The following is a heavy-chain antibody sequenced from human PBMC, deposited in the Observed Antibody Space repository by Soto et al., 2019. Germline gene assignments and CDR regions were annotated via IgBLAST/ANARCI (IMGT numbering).Heavy chain of an antibody. Sequence: EVQLLESGGGLVQPGGSLRLSCAASGFTFNSYAMTWVRQAPGKGLEWVSGFSGSGGSTDYADSVKGRFTISRDNSKNTLYLQMNSLRAEDTAVYYCARDYSSSSGRVFDYWGRGTLVTVSS. CDR1: GFTFNSYA. CDR2: FSGSGGST. J-gene: IGHJ4*02. D-gene: IGHD6-6*01. CDR3: ARDYSSSSGRVFDY. V-gene: IGHV3-23*01.